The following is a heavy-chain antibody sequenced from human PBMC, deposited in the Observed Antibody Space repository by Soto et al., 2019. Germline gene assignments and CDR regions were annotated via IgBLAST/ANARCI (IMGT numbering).Heavy chain of an antibody. CDR2: ISYDGSKI. D-gene: IGHD3-3*01. J-gene: IGHJ3*02. V-gene: IGHV3-30-3*01. CDR1: GFTFSSHA. CDR3: ARDGEDVLRNIPGDAFDI. Sequence: QVQLVESGGGVVQPGRSLRLSCAASGFTFSSHAMHWVRQAPGKGLEWVAVISYDGSKIYYADSVKGRFTISRDNSKNTLYLQMNSLRTEHTAVYFCARDGEDVLRNIPGDAFDIWGQGTMVTVSS.